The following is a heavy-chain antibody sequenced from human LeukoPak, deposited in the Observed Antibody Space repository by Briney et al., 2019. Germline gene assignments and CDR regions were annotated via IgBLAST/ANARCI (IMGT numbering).Heavy chain of an antibody. D-gene: IGHD6-13*01. J-gene: IGHJ5*02. Sequence: SEALSLTCAVYGGSFSGYYLSWIRQPPGRGLEWMGEINHSGSTNYNPSLKSRGTISVDTTKNQFSLKLSSVTAAETAVYYCARAGSSWYLVYWFDPWGQGTLVTVSS. CDR3: ARAGSSWYLVYWFDP. V-gene: IGHV4-34*01. CDR1: GGSFSGYY. CDR2: INHSGST.